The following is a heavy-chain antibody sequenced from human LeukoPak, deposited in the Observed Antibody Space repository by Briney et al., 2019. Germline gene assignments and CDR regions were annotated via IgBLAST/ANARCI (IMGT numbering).Heavy chain of an antibody. D-gene: IGHD2-2*01. Sequence: SETLSLTCTVSGYSISSGYYWGWIRQPPGKGLEWIGSIYHSGSTYYNPSLKSRVTISMDTSKNQFSLKLTSVTAADTAVYYCARSYASTWSTNLGYWGQGTLVTVSS. CDR2: IYHSGST. CDR1: GYSISSGYY. J-gene: IGHJ4*02. V-gene: IGHV4-38-2*02. CDR3: ARSYASTWSTNLGY.